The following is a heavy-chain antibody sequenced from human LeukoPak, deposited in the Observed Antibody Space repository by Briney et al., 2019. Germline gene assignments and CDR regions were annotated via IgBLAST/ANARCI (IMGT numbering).Heavy chain of an antibody. CDR2: IYYSGST. J-gene: IGHJ4*02. D-gene: IGHD6-13*01. CDR3: ARVGNRSGWYGVNFDY. CDR1: GGSISSYY. Sequence: SETLSLTCTVSGGSISSYYWSWIRQPPGKGLEWIGYIYYSGSTNYNPSLKSRVTISVDTSKNQFSLKLSSVTAADTAVYYCARVGNRSGWYGVNFDYWGQGTLVTVSS. V-gene: IGHV4-59*01.